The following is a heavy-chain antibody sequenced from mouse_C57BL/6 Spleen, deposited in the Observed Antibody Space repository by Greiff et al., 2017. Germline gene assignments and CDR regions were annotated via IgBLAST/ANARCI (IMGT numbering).Heavy chain of an antibody. D-gene: IGHD5-1*01. CDR1: GFTFSDYG. V-gene: IGHV5-17*01. CDR3: ARNEYAGVLFAY. CDR2: ISSGSSTI. J-gene: IGHJ3*01. Sequence: EVMLVESGGGLVKPGGSLKLSCAASGFTFSDYGMHWVRQAPEKGLEWVAYISSGSSTIYYADTVKGRFTFSRDNAKNTLFLQMTSLRAEDTAIYYCARNEYAGVLFAYWGQGTLGTVSA.